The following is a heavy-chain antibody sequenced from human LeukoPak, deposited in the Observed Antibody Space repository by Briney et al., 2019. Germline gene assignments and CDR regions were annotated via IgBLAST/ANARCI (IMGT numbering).Heavy chain of an antibody. J-gene: IGHJ4*02. CDR3: AKDFVVVPGNVNYFDY. CDR2: ISSSGTTI. CDR1: GFTFSSYE. V-gene: IGHV3-48*03. Sequence: GGSLRLSCAASGFTFSSYEMNWVRQPPGKGLAWVSYISSSGTTIYYAASVKGRFTISRDNAKQSLYLQINSLSDEDTAVYYCAKDFVVVPGNVNYFDYWGQGTLVTVSS. D-gene: IGHD2-21*02.